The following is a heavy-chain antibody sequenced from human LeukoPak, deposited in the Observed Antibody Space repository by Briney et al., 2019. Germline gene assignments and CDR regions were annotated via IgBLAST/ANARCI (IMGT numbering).Heavy chain of an antibody. CDR2: ISSSSSII. CDR3: ARDLLDDYSLDY. CDR1: GFAFSTYS. D-gene: IGHD3-16*01. J-gene: IGHJ4*02. V-gene: IGHV3-21*01. Sequence: GGSLRLSCAASGFAFSTYSMNWVRQAPGRGLEWVSSISSSSSIIYYADSVKGRFTISRDNAKNSLYLQMNSLRAEDTAAYYCARDLLDDYSLDYWGQGTLVTVSS.